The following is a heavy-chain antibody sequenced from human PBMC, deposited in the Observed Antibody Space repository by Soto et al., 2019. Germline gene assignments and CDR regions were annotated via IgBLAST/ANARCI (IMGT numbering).Heavy chain of an antibody. CDR3: ARSVPLGVSYLSYYYGMDV. CDR2: INAGNGNT. V-gene: IGHV1-3*01. J-gene: IGHJ6*02. CDR1: GYTFTSYA. D-gene: IGHD2-8*01. Sequence: ASVKVSCKASGYTFTSYAMHWVRQAPGQRLEWMGWINAGNGNTKYSQKFQGRVTITRDTSASTAYMELSSLRSEDTAVYYCARSVPLGVSYLSYYYGMDVWGQGTTVTVSS.